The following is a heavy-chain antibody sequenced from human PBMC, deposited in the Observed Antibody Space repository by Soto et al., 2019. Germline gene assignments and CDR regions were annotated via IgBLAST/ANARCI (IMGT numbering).Heavy chain of an antibody. Sequence: QIQLVESGGGVVQPGRSLRLSCVASGFTFSSYDMHWVRQAPGKGLEWVAVISYDGSKKNYVDSVKGRFTISRDNSKNTVYLQINSLRAEDTAVYYCAREGPIVVLAPASFGLDVWGQGTTVTVSS. CDR2: ISYDGSKK. D-gene: IGHD2-15*01. CDR1: GFTFSSYD. J-gene: IGHJ6*02. V-gene: IGHV3-33*05. CDR3: AREGPIVVLAPASFGLDV.